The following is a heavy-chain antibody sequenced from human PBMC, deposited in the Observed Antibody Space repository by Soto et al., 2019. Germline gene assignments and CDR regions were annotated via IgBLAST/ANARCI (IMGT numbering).Heavy chain of an antibody. CDR3: TRDQGGSYDSWFDP. CDR1: FTFSMYS. CDR2: ISSGGIYI. D-gene: IGHD1-26*01. Sequence: EVQVVESGGGLVNPGGSLRLSCSFTFSMYSMNWVRQAPGKGLEWVASISSGGIYIKYADSVKGRFTISRDNAKNSVSLQMTSLKVDDTAVYYCTRDQGGSYDSWFDPWRQGTQVIVSS. J-gene: IGHJ5*02. V-gene: IGHV3-21*06.